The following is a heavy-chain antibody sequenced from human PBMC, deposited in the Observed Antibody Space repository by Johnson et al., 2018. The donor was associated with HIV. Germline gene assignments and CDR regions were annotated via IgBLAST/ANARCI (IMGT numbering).Heavy chain of an antibody. D-gene: IGHD6-19*01. CDR2: ISWDGNST. J-gene: IGHJ3*02. CDR1: GFAFDDYA. Sequence: VQLVESGGVVVQPGGSLRLSCAVSGFAFDDYAMHWVRQAPGKGLEWVSLISWDGNSTYYGDSVKGRFTISRENGENSLYLQMNSLRTEDTALYYCAKDMGYSSFGYGFDIWGKGTMVTVSS. CDR3: AKDMGYSSFGYGFDI. V-gene: IGHV3-43D*03.